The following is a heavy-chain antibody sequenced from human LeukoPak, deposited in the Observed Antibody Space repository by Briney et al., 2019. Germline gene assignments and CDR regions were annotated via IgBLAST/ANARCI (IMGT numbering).Heavy chain of an antibody. Sequence: GGSLRLSCAASGITFSSYGMSWVRQAPGKGLEWVSSISSTGGTTYYADSVKGRFTISRDNSKNTLYLQMNSLRAEDTAVYYCANSGYSYGYQGDYWGQGTLVTVSS. CDR3: ANSGYSYGYQGDY. V-gene: IGHV3-23*01. D-gene: IGHD5-18*01. J-gene: IGHJ4*02. CDR2: ISSTGGTT. CDR1: GITFSSYG.